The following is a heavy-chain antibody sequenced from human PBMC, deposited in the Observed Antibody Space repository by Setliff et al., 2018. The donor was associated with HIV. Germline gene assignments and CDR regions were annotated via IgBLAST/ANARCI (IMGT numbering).Heavy chain of an antibody. CDR1: GLIFSSYE. J-gene: IGHJ4*02. CDR3: AKDRYYDSSGSPFDY. V-gene: IGHV3-30*02. Sequence: PGGSLRLSCAASGLIFSSYEMNWVRQAPGKGLEWISFIRYDGSNKYYADSVKGRFTISRDNSKNTLYLQMNSLRAEDTAVYYCAKDRYYDSSGSPFDYWGQGTLVTVSS. CDR2: IRYDGSNK. D-gene: IGHD3-22*01.